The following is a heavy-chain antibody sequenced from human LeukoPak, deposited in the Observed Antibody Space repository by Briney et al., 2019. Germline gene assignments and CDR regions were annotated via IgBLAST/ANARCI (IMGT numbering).Heavy chain of an antibody. CDR2: IDKCAIEK. Sequence: GGSLRLSCRASGFSIRLYHMVGAAPAPGGGVVGLANIDKCAIEKYYVDTVPGRFTISRDNAKKSLFLEMNSLGLEDTAVYYCARGGLSYGFDVWGQGTMVTVSS. V-gene: IGHV3-7*01. CDR1: GFSIRLYH. J-gene: IGHJ3*01. D-gene: IGHD3-16*02. CDR3: ARGGLSYGFDV.